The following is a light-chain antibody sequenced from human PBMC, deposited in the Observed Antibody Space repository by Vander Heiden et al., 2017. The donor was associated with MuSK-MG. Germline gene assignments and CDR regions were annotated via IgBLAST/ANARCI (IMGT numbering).Light chain of an antibody. V-gene: IGLV2-23*02. CDR2: DVN. CDR1: SSDVGSYNL. Sequence: QSALTQPASVSGSPGQSITISCPGTSSDVGSYNLVSWYQQHPGKAPQLMIYDVNKRPSGVSNRFSGSKSGNTASLTISGLQAEDDADYHCCSYAGCNSLVFGGGTKLTVL. J-gene: IGLJ3*02. CDR3: CSYAGCNSLV.